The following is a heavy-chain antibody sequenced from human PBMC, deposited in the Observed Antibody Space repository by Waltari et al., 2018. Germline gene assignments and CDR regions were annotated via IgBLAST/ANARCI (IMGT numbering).Heavy chain of an antibody. CDR3: ATSTIFGVVPAFDY. Sequence: QVQLVQSGAEVKKPGASVKVSCKVSGYTLTEFTMPWVRQAPGNGLEWMGGFDPEDGETIYAQKFQGRVTMTEDTSTDTAYMELSSLRSEDTAVYYCATSTIFGVVPAFDYWGQGTLVTVSS. V-gene: IGHV1-24*01. CDR1: GYTLTEFT. D-gene: IGHD3-3*01. J-gene: IGHJ4*02. CDR2: FDPEDGET.